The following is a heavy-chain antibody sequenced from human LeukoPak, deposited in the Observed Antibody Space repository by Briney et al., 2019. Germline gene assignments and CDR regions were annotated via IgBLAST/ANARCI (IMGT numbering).Heavy chain of an antibody. CDR2: IKQDGSEK. Sequence: GGSLRLSCAASGFTFSSYWMSWVRQAPGKGLEWVANIKQDGSEKYYVDSVKGRFTISRDNAKNSLYLQMNSLRAEDTAVYYCARVGVVNPNSSSLDYWGQGTLVTVSS. V-gene: IGHV3-7*01. CDR3: ARVGVVNPNSSSLDY. J-gene: IGHJ4*02. CDR1: GFTFSSYW. D-gene: IGHD6-13*01.